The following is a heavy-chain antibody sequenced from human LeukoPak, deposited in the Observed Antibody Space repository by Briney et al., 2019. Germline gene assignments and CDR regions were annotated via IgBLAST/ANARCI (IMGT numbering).Heavy chain of an antibody. CDR3: YFDY. CDR2: IYPGDSDT. V-gene: IGHV5-51*01. D-gene: IGHD4-17*01. CDR1: GYSFTSYW. J-gene: IGHJ4*02. Sequence: GESLKISCKGSGYSFTSYWIGWVRQMPGIGLEWMGIIYPGDSDTRYSPSFQGQVTISADKSISTAYFCARRRDHDYDDYGRYYFDYWGQGTLVTVSS.